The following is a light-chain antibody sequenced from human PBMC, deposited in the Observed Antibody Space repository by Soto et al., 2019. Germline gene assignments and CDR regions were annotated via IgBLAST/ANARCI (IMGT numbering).Light chain of an antibody. V-gene: IGLV1-47*01. J-gene: IGLJ2*01. Sequence: QYVLTQPPSASGTPGQRVTISCSGSSSNIGSNYVFWYQQLPGTAPKVLMYRNSQRPSGVPDRFSGSKSGTSASLAISGLRSEDEADYYCASWDDSLSGFVVFGGGTKVTVL. CDR3: ASWDDSLSGFVV. CDR1: SSNIGSNY. CDR2: RNS.